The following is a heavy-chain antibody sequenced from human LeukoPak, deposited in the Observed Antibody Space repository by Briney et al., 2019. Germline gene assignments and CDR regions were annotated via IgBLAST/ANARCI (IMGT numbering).Heavy chain of an antibody. D-gene: IGHD3-10*01. Sequence: SETLSLTCTVYGGSISSYYWSWIRQPAGKGLEWIGRIYTSGSTNYNPSLKSRVTMSVDTSKNQFSLKLSSVTAADTAVYYCARDHYYGSGSWGTDYWGQGTLVTVSS. V-gene: IGHV4-4*07. J-gene: IGHJ4*02. CDR2: IYTSGST. CDR1: GGSISSYY. CDR3: ARDHYYGSGSWGTDY.